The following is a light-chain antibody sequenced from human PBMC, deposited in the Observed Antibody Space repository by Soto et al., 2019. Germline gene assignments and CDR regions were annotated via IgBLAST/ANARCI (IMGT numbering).Light chain of an antibody. CDR1: QSVSSSY. CDR3: QQYGSSPPYT. Sequence: EIVLTQSPGTLSLSPGERATLSCRASQSVSSSYLAWYQQKPGQAPRLLIYGASSRATGSPDRFSGSGSGTDFTLIISTLEPEDFAVYYCQQYGSSPPYTFGQGTKLEI. V-gene: IGKV3-20*01. CDR2: GAS. J-gene: IGKJ2*01.